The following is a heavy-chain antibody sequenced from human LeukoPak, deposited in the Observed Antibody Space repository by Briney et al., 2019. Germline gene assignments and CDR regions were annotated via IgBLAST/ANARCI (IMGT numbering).Heavy chain of an antibody. CDR1: GASISIGSFY. V-gene: IGHV4-61*02. D-gene: IGHD2-15*01. J-gene: IGHJ4*02. CDR3: AREGDSGYCSGGSCYGWRNLDY. Sequence: TLSLTCTVSGASISIGSFYWTWIRQPAGKGLEWIGRIYTSGSTDYSPSLKSRVTISVDTSKNQFSLKLSSVTAADTAVYYCAREGDSGYCSGGSCYGWRNLDYWGQGTLVTVSS. CDR2: IYTSGST.